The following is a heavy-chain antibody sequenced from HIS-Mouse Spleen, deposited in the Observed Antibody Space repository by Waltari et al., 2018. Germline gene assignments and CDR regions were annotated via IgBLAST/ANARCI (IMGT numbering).Heavy chain of an antibody. Sequence: QLQLQESGTGLVKPSETLSLTCTVSGGSISSRSYSWGWIRQPPGKGLEWIGSIYYSGSTYYNPSLKSRVTISVDTSKNQFSLKLSSVTAADTAVYYCAREIPYSSSWYDWYFDLWGRGTLVTVSS. CDR3: AREIPYSSSWYDWYFDL. D-gene: IGHD6-13*01. J-gene: IGHJ2*01. CDR2: IYYSGST. CDR1: GGSISSRSYS. V-gene: IGHV4-39*07.